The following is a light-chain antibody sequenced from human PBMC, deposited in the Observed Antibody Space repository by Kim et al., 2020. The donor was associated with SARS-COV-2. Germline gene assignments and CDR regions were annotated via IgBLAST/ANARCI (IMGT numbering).Light chain of an antibody. CDR1: LSLVYSDGNTY. CDR3: MQATYCPFT. V-gene: IGKV2-30*01. CDR2: MVS. Sequence: DVVMTQSPLSLPVTXGQPASISCRSSLSLVYSDGNTYLNWFHQRPGQSPRRLIYMVSNRDSGVPDRFSGSGSGDSFTLRISRLEAENVGVYFCMQATYCPFTFGPGTKVAIK. J-gene: IGKJ3*01.